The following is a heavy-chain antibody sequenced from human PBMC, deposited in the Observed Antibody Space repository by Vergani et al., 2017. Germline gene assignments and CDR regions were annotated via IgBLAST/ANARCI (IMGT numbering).Heavy chain of an antibody. CDR2: IWYDGSNT. J-gene: IGHJ4*02. Sequence: QVQLVESGGGVVQPGRSLRLSCVASGFAFRTYGMHWVRQAPGKGLEWVAIIWYDGSNTYYADSVKGRFTVSRDNSRNTLFLQMNSLRVEDTAVYYCARSRYDSSGFSTIFRYWGQGTRVTVS. CDR3: ARSRYDSSGFSTIFRY. CDR1: GFAFRTYG. D-gene: IGHD3-22*01. V-gene: IGHV3-33*01.